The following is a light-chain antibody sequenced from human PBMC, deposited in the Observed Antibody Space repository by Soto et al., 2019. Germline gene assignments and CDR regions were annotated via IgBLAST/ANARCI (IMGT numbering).Light chain of an antibody. Sequence: IQLNQSPSSLSATVGDRVTITCRASQDIAIYLAWYQQKPGEAPKLLIYAASTLYGGVPSRFSGSGSGTDFALTITSLQAEDFATYYCPQLRMYPSTFGGGTKVDI. CDR3: PQLRMYPST. J-gene: IGKJ4*01. CDR2: AAS. CDR1: QDIAIY. V-gene: IGKV1-9*01.